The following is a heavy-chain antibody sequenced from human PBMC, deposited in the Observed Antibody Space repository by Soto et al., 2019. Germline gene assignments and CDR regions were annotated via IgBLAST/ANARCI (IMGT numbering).Heavy chain of an antibody. Sequence: SETLSLTCAVYGGSFSGYHWSWIRQPPGKGLEWIGEINHGGGTNYNPSLKSRVTISLDTSKNQFSLNLTSVTAADTAVYYCARDLIAARLRHYYGFDVWGPGTTVTVSS. V-gene: IGHV4-34*01. J-gene: IGHJ6*02. CDR3: ARDLIAARLRHYYGFDV. CDR2: INHGGGT. D-gene: IGHD6-6*01. CDR1: GGSFSGYH.